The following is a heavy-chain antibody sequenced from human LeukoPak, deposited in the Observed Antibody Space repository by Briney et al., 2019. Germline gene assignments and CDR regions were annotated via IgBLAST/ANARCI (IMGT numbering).Heavy chain of an antibody. J-gene: IGHJ3*02. CDR3: ARAPTGYCSSTSCYENDAFDI. CDR2: IFPGDSDT. CDR1: GYSFTSYW. V-gene: IGHV5-51*01. D-gene: IGHD2-2*01. Sequence: GESLKISCKGSGYSFTSYWIGWVRQVPGKGLEWMGIIFPGDSDTRYSPSFQGQVTISADKSISTAYLQWSSLKASDTAMYYCARAPTGYCSSTSCYENDAFDIWGQGTMVTVSS.